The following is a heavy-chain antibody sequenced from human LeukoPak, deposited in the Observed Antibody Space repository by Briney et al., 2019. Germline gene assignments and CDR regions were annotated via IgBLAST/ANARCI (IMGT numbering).Heavy chain of an antibody. CDR1: GGTFSSYA. CDR2: IIPIFGTA. Sequence: EASVKVSCKASGGTFSSYAISWVRQAPGQGLEWMGGIIPIFGTANYAQKFQGRVTITADKSTSTAYMELSSLRSEDTAVYYCAVAAVSSDYYYYYMDVWGKGTTVTVSS. CDR3: AVAAVSSDYYYYYMDV. V-gene: IGHV1-69*06. D-gene: IGHD6-13*01. J-gene: IGHJ6*03.